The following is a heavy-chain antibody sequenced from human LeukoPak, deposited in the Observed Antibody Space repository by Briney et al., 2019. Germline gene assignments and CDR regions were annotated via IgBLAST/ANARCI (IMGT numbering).Heavy chain of an antibody. CDR3: ARDRGGRTGLDD. V-gene: IGHV3-7*04. J-gene: IGHJ4*02. CDR1: GITFSRSW. Sequence: GGSLRLSCAASGITFSRSWMSWVRQAPGKGLEWVAFIKEDGSEKYYEDSVKGRFTISRDNAENSLYLQMNSLRAEDTAVYYCARDRGGRTGLDDWGQGTLVTVSS. CDR2: IKEDGSEK. D-gene: IGHD2-15*01.